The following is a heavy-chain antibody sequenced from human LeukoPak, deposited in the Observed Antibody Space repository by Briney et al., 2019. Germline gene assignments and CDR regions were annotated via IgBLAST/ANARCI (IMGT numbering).Heavy chain of an antibody. D-gene: IGHD3-9*01. CDR3: ARDGSRFDWLSPSFDY. V-gene: IGHV3-20*04. Sequence: PGGSLRLSCAASGFTFDDYGMSWVRQAPGKGLEWVSGINWNGGSTGYADSVKGRFTISRDNAKNSLYLQMNSLRAEDTALYYCARDGSRFDWLSPSFDYWGQGTLVTVSS. CDR1: GFTFDDYG. CDR2: INWNGGST. J-gene: IGHJ4*02.